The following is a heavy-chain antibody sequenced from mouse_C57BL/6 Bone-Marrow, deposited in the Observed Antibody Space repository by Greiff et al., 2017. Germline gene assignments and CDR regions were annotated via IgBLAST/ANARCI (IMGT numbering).Heavy chain of an antibody. CDR1: GFNIKDYY. D-gene: IGHD2-2*01. J-gene: IGHJ3*01. CDR2: LDPEDGET. Sequence: EVQLQQSGAELVKPGASVKLSCTASGFNIKDYYMPWVKQRTEQGLEWIGRLDPEDGETKYAPKFQGKATITADTSSNTAYLQLSSLTSEDTAVYYCAMVTTGNWFAYWGQGTLVTVSA. V-gene: IGHV14-2*01. CDR3: AMVTTGNWFAY.